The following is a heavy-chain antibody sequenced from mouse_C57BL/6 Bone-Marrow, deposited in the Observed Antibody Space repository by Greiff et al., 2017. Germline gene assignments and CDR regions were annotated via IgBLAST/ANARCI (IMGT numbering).Heavy chain of an antibody. CDR1: GYAFSSYW. CDR3: ARWDYYGSGGYFDY. CDR2: IYPGDGDT. D-gene: IGHD1-1*01. V-gene: IGHV1-80*01. Sequence: QVQLQQSGAELVKPGASVKISCKASGYAFSSYWMNWVKQRPGKGLEWIGQIYPGDGDTNYNGKFKGKATLTADKSSSTAYMQLSSLTSEDSAVYFCARWDYYGSGGYFDYWGQGTTLTGSS. J-gene: IGHJ2*01.